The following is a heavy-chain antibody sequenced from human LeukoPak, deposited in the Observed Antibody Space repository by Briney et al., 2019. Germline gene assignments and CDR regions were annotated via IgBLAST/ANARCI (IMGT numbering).Heavy chain of an antibody. CDR2: ISYDGSNK. V-gene: IGHV3-30-3*01. Sequence: GGSLRLSCVASGFPFSSYWMTWVRQAPGKGLEWVAVISYDGSNKYYADSVKGRFTISRDNSKNTLYLQMNSLRAEDTAVYYCARDPNWGLLFDYWGQGTLVTVSS. CDR1: GFPFSSYW. D-gene: IGHD7-27*01. J-gene: IGHJ4*02. CDR3: ARDPNWGLLFDY.